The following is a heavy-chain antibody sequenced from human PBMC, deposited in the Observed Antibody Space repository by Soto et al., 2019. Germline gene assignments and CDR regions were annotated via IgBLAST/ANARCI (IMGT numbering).Heavy chain of an antibody. CDR3: AKVPASLKTFDY. D-gene: IGHD2-2*01. CDR2: IYSGGST. J-gene: IGHJ4*02. CDR1: GFTVSSKY. Sequence: GGSLRLSCAASGFTVSSKYMSWVRQAPGKGLEWVSVIYSGGSTNYADSVKGRFTISRDNSKNTLYLQMNNLRAEDTAIYFCAKVPASLKTFDYWGQGTLVTVSS. V-gene: IGHV3-53*01.